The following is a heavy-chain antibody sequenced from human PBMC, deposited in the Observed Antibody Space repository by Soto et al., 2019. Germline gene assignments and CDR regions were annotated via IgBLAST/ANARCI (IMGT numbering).Heavy chain of an antibody. CDR3: ARGKYGVMLDY. Sequence: SETLSLTCTVSGGSILNSGHYWSWIRQPPGKGLEWIGKIFFSGNTHYNPSLKSRLTFSVDRSKNQFSLNLTSVTAADTAIYYCARGKYGVMLDYWGPGTLVPVSP. V-gene: IGHV4-31*03. J-gene: IGHJ4*02. CDR2: IFFSGNT. CDR1: GGSILNSGHY. D-gene: IGHD3-16*01.